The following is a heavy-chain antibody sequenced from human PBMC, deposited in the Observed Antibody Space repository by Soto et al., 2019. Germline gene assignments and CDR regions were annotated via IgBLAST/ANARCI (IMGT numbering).Heavy chain of an antibody. D-gene: IGHD3-16*01. Sequence: SETLSLTCGVSGYSITSVFYWGWVRQSPGKGLEWIGTISHNAKTFYNPSLASRFSIAVDTSKNHFSLRLTSVTAADTALYYCTRGAGAPWVRFDSWGQGNLVTVIS. CDR1: GYSITSVFY. CDR2: ISHNAKT. V-gene: IGHV4-38-2*01. CDR3: TRGAGAPWVRFDS. J-gene: IGHJ4*02.